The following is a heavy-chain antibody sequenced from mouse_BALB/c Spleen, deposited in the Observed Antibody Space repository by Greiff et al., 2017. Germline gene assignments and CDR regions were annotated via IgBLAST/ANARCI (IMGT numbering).Heavy chain of an antibody. J-gene: IGHJ3*01. CDR2: ISSGSSTI. Sequence: EVMLVESGGGLVQPGGSRKLSCAASGFTFSSFGMHWVRQAPEKGLEWVAYISSGSSTIYYADTVKGRFTISRDNPKNTLFLQMTSLRSEDTAMYYCARSPLITTATAWFAYWGQGTLVTVSA. V-gene: IGHV5-17*02. CDR3: ARSPLITTATAWFAY. CDR1: GFTFSSFG. D-gene: IGHD1-2*01.